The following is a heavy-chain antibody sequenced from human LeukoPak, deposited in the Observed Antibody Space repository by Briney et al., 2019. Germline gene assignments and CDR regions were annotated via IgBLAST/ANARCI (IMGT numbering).Heavy chain of an antibody. CDR1: GYSFTSYW. Sequence: GESLKISCKGSGYSFTSYWIGWVRQMPGKGLEWMGIIYPGDSDTRYGPSFPGQVAISADKSISTAYLQWSSLKASDTAMYYCARGCGGDCEDDAFDIWGQGTMVAVSS. V-gene: IGHV5-51*01. D-gene: IGHD2-21*01. J-gene: IGHJ3*02. CDR3: ARGCGGDCEDDAFDI. CDR2: IYPGDSDT.